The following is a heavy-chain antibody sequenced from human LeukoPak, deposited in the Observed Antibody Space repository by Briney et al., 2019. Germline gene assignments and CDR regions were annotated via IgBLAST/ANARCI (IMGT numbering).Heavy chain of an antibody. V-gene: IGHV5-51*01. Sequence: GESLKISCVGSGYSVTSSWISWVRQMSGKNLEWIWIIYPGDSDTRYSPSFQGQVTISADKSISTAYLQWSSLKASDTAMYYCARQASGYDSWFDPWGQGTLVTVSS. CDR2: IYPGDSDT. J-gene: IGHJ5*02. CDR1: GYSVTSSW. D-gene: IGHD5-12*01. CDR3: ARQASGYDSWFDP.